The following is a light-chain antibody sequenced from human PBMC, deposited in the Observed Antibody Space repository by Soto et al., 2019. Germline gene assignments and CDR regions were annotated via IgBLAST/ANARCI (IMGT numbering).Light chain of an antibody. CDR1: SGHSSYA. V-gene: IGLV4-69*01. CDR2: LNSDGSH. CDR3: QTWGTGAWV. J-gene: IGLJ3*02. Sequence: QLVLTQSPSASASLGASVKLTCTLSSGHSSYAIAWYQQQPEKGPRYLMNLNSDGSHSKGDGIPDRFSGSSSGAEHYLTISSLQSEDEADYYCQTWGTGAWVFGGGTKLTDL.